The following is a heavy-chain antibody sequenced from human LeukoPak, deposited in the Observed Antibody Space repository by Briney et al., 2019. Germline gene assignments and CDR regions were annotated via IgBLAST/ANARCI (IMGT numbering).Heavy chain of an antibody. D-gene: IGHD3-10*01. V-gene: IGHV1-69*05. CDR3: ARDPPTMVRGGFDY. CDR1: GGTFSSYA. CDR2: IIPIFGTA. Sequence: ASVKVSCKASGGTFSSYAISWVRQAPGQGLEWMGGIIPIFGTANYAQKFQGRVTITTDESTSTAYMELSSLRSEDTAVYYCARDPPTMVRGGFDYWGQGTLVTVSS. J-gene: IGHJ4*02.